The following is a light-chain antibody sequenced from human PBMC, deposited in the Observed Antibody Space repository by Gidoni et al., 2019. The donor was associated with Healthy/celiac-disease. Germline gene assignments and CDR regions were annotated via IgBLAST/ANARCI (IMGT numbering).Light chain of an antibody. V-gene: IGLV2-23*01. Sequence: QSALTQPASVSGSPGQSIPISCTGTSSDVGSYNLVSWYQQRPGKAPKLMIYEGSKRPSGVSNRFSGSKSGNTASLTISGLQAEDEADYYCCSYAGSSTVVFGGGTKLTVL. CDR2: EGS. CDR1: SSDVGSYNL. J-gene: IGLJ2*01. CDR3: CSYAGSSTVV.